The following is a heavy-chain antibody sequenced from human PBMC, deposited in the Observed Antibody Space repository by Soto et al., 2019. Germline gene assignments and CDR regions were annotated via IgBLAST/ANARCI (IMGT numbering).Heavy chain of an antibody. V-gene: IGHV1-2*02. D-gene: IGHD6-13*01. CDR1: GYSFTSNA. J-gene: IGHJ5*02. CDR2: ISTYSGDP. CDR3: ARDRLFLGLAAGGTYNWFDP. Sequence: ASVKVSCKTSGYSFTSNAITWVRQAPGQGLEWMGWISTYSGDPNYAQKFQGRVTMTRDTSISTAYMDLTSLRSDDTAVYYCARDRLFLGLAAGGTYNWFDPWGQGTLVTVSS.